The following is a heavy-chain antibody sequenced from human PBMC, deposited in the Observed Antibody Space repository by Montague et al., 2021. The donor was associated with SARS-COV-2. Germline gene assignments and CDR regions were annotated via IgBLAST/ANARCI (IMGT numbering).Heavy chain of an antibody. Sequence: SLRLSFAASGFTFSSYAMYWVRQAPGKGLEWVSVMHSSVNGTDYADSVKGRLTISRDSTKNTLYLQMNSLRAEDTAVYYCSRGVNESSSYYGLDVWGQGTRVTVSA. CDR2: MHSSVNGT. CDR3: SRGVNESSSYYGLDV. V-gene: IGHV3-23*03. J-gene: IGHJ6*01. CDR1: GFTFSSYA. D-gene: IGHD3-10*01.